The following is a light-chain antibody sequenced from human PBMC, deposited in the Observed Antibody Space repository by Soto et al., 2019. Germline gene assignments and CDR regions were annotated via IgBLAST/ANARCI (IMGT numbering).Light chain of an antibody. V-gene: IGKV3-20*01. CDR1: QRVGSSY. CDR3: QQYGNPPWT. J-gene: IGKJ1*01. CDR2: GAS. Sequence: VLPRAAGTLSLSPGERATLSCRASQRVGSSYLAWYQHNPDQAPRLLIYGASGRATGTPDRFSGSGSGTDFSLTISRLEPEDFAVYYCQQYGNPPWTFGQGTKVDIK.